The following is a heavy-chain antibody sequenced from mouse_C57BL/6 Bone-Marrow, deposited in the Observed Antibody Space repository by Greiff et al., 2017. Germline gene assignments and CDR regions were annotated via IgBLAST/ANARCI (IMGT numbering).Heavy chain of an antibody. J-gene: IGHJ3*01. CDR2: IDPEDGDT. CDR1: GFNIKDDY. CDR3: LYSNLFAY. Sequence: VQLQQSGAELVRPGASVKLSCTASGFNIKDDYMHWVKQRPEQGLEWIGWIDPEDGDTEYASNVQGKATITADTSSNTAYLQLSSLTSEDTAVYYCLYSNLFAYWGQGTLVTVSA. V-gene: IGHV14-4*01. D-gene: IGHD2-5*01.